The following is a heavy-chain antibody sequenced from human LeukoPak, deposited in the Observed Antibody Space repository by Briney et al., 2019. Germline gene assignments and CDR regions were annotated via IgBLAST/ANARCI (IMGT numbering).Heavy chain of an antibody. D-gene: IGHD4-17*01. CDR1: GCYIGSYY. CDR2: IYTSENT. V-gene: IGHV4-4*07. J-gene: IGHJ6*03. CDR3: AREGDYGDYSKSFYYMDV. Sequence: SETLSLTCTVSGCYIGSYYWSWIRQPAGKGLEWIGRIYTSENTDYNPSLKSRVTMSVDMSTSQFSLRLTSVTAADTAVYYCAREGDYGDYSKSFYYMDVWGKGTTVTVSS.